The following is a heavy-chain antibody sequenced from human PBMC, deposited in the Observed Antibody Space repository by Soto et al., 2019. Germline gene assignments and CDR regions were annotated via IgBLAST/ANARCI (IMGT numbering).Heavy chain of an antibody. J-gene: IGHJ5*02. Sequence: QVHLVESGGGVVQPGRSLRLSCAASGFTFSTYAMHWVRQAPGKGLEWVATISDDGTNKYYADSVKGRFTISRGNSKDTLYLQMNSLRAEDTAVYYCPREGHGDWFDPWGQGTLVTVSS. D-gene: IGHD3-10*01. CDR2: ISDDGTNK. V-gene: IGHV3-30-3*01. CDR3: PREGHGDWFDP. CDR1: GFTFSTYA.